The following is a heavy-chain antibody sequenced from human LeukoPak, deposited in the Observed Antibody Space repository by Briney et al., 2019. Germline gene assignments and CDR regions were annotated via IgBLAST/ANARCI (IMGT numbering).Heavy chain of an antibody. Sequence: PSETLSLTCAVYGGSFSGYYWSWIRQPPGKGLEWIGNIFYSGGTYYSPSVKSRVTISLDTSRNQFSLKLNSVTAADTAVYYCAKSNGYGLVDIWGQGTMVTVSS. J-gene: IGHJ3*02. CDR3: AKSNGYGLVDI. CDR1: GGSFSGYY. D-gene: IGHD3-10*01. V-gene: IGHV4-34*12. CDR2: IFYSGGT.